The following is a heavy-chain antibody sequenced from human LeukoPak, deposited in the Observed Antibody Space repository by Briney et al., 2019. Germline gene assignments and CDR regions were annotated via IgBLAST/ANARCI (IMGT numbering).Heavy chain of an antibody. CDR3: ARGGQVVVPAAWFDP. J-gene: IGHJ5*02. CDR2: INHSGST. Sequence: PSETLSLTCAVYGGSFSGYYWSWIRQPPGKGLEWIGEINHSGSTNYNPSLKSRLTISEDTSKNQFSLKLSSVTAADTAVYYCARGGQVVVPAAWFDPWGQGTLVTVSS. CDR1: GGSFSGYY. V-gene: IGHV4-34*09. D-gene: IGHD2-2*01.